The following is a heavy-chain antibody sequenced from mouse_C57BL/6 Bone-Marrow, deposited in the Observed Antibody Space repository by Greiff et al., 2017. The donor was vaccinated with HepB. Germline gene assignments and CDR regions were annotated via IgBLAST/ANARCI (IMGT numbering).Heavy chain of an antibody. CDR2: ILPSIGRT. J-gene: IGHJ4*01. Sequence: VQLQQSGSELRGPGSSVKLSCKDFDSEVFPIAYMSWVRQKPGHGFEWIGGILPSIGRTIYGEKFEDKATLDADTLSNTAYLELNSLTSEDSAIYYCARGIYYSNYEGAMDYWGQGTSVTVSS. D-gene: IGHD2-5*01. CDR1: DSEVFPIAY. V-gene: IGHV15-2*01. CDR3: ARGIYYSNYEGAMDY.